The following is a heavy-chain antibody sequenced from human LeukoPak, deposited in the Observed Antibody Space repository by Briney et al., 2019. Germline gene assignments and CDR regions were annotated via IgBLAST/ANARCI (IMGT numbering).Heavy chain of an antibody. CDR2: INGKRGDT. V-gene: IGHV1-2*02. CDR1: GFTFTDHY. Sequence: ASVKVSCKASGFTFTDHYMHWVRQAPGQGLEWMGGINGKRGDTNHAQNFQHRVTMTSDTSTSTVYMQLSRLTVDDTAVYYCARDHDWGVDYWGQGTLVTDSS. D-gene: IGHD7-27*01. J-gene: IGHJ4*02. CDR3: ARDHDWGVDY.